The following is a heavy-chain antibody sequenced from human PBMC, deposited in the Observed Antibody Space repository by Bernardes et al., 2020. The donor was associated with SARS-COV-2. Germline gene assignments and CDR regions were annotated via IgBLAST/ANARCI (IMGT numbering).Heavy chain of an antibody. V-gene: IGHV6-1*01. CDR2: TYYRSKWYN. CDR3: ARGRDSSGWYEGIFDF. D-gene: IGHD6-19*01. Sequence: SQTLSLICAISGDSVSNNRVAWNWIRQSPSRGLEWLGRTYYRSKWYNDYAVSVEGRITINPDTSKHQFSLQLNSVTPEDTAVYYCARGRDSSGWYEGIFDFWGQGTLVTVSS. J-gene: IGHJ4*02. CDR1: GDSVSNNRVA.